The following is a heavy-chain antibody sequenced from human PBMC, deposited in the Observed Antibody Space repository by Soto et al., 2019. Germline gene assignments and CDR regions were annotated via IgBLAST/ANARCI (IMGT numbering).Heavy chain of an antibody. CDR1: GGSISSYF. Sequence: SETLSLTCTVSGGSISSYFWSWIRQPPGKGLEWIGYIYYSGSTNYNPSLKSRVTISVDTSKNQFSLKLSSVTAADTAVYYCARSGTAMVLVDHWGQGTLVTVS. V-gene: IGHV4-59*01. J-gene: IGHJ4*02. D-gene: IGHD5-18*01. CDR2: IYYSGST. CDR3: ARSGTAMVLVDH.